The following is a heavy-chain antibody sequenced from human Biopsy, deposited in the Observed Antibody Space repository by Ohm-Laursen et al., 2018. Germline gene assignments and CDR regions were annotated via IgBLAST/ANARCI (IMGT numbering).Heavy chain of an antibody. CDR3: AKQGIRGYYEY. V-gene: IGHV4-39*01. CDR2: IYYTGNT. CDR1: GVSISSSASY. J-gene: IGHJ4*02. Sequence: SQTLSLTCAVSGVSISSSASYWGWFRQSPGMGLVWIGNIYYTGNTYYNPSLDSRLTISEDTSKNHFSLKLSSVTAADTAAYYCAKQGIRGYYEYWGQGSLVTVSS. D-gene: IGHD3-22*01.